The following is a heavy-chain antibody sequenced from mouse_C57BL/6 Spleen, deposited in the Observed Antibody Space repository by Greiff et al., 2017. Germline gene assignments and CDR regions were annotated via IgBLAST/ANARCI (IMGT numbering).Heavy chain of an antibody. Sequence: DVMLVESGGGLVQPGGSMKLSCVASGFTFSNYWMTWVRQSPEKGLEWVAQIRLKSDNYATHYAEAVKGRFTISRDDSKISGYLQMNNLRAEDTGIYYCTGADYWGQGTTLTVSS. V-gene: IGHV6-3*01. CDR2: IRLKSDNYAT. CDR3: TGADY. CDR1: GFTFSNYW. J-gene: IGHJ2*01.